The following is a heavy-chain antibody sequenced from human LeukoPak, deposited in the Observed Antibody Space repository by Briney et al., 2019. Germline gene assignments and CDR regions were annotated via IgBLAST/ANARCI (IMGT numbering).Heavy chain of an antibody. V-gene: IGHV3-48*03. J-gene: IGHJ3*02. D-gene: IGHD3-22*01. CDR1: GFTFSSYE. CDR2: ISSSGSTI. CDR3: ARSPDYYDSSGYLDAFDI. Sequence: PGGSLRLSCAASGFTFSSYEMNWVRQAPGKGLEWVSYISSSGSTIYYADSVKGRFTISRDNAKNSLYLQMNSLRAEDTAVYYCARSPDYYDSSGYLDAFDIWGQGTMVTVSS.